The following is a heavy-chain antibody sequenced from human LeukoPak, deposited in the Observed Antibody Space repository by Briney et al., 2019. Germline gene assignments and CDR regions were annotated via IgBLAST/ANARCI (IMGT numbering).Heavy chain of an antibody. J-gene: IGHJ4*02. Sequence: SETLSLTCAVYGGSFSGYYWSWIRQPPGKGLEWIGEINHSGSTNYNPSLKSRVTISVDTSKNQFSLKLSSVTAADTAVYYCASGARGYSGYDYWGQGTLVTVSS. CDR1: GGSFSGYY. V-gene: IGHV4-34*01. CDR3: ASGARGYSGYDY. CDR2: INHSGST. D-gene: IGHD5-12*01.